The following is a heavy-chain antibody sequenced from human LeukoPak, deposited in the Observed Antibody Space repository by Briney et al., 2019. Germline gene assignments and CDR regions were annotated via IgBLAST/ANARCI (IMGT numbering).Heavy chain of an antibody. V-gene: IGHV3-21*01. CDR2: ISSSSSYI. CDR3: ARVPFLWFGESPFDY. J-gene: IGHJ4*02. Sequence: GGSLRLSCAASGFTFSSYSMNWVRQAPGKGLEWVSSISSSSSYIYYADSVKGRFTISRDNAKNSLYLQMNSLRAEDTAVYYCARVPFLWFGESPFDYWGQGTLVTVSS. CDR1: GFTFSSYS. D-gene: IGHD3-10*01.